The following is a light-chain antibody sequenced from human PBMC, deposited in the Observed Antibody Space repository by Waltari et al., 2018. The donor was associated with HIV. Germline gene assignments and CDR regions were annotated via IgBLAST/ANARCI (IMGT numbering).Light chain of an antibody. CDR3: AAWDDSLL. CDR1: SSNIGSNY. J-gene: IGLJ2*01. CDR2: RNN. Sequence: QSVLTQPPSASGTPGQRVTISCSGSSSNIGSNYVYWYQHLPGTAPKPLIYRNNQRPSGVPDRFSGSKSGTSASLAISGLRSEDEADYYCAAWDDSLLFGGGTKLTVL. V-gene: IGLV1-47*01.